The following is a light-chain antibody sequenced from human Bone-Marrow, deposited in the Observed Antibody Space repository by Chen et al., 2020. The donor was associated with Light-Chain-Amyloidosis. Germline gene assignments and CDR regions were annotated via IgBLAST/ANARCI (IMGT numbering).Light chain of an antibody. CDR3: QVWDRSSDRPV. Sequence: SYVLTQPSSVSVAPGQTATIACGGNNIGSTSVHWYQHTPGQAPLLVVYDDSDRPSGIPERLSGSNSGNTATLTSSRVEAGDEADYYCQVWDRSSDRPVFGGGTKLTVL. V-gene: IGLV3-21*02. CDR2: DDS. CDR1: NIGSTS. J-gene: IGLJ3*02.